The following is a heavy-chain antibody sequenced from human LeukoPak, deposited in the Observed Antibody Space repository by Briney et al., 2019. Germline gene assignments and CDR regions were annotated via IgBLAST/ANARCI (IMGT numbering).Heavy chain of an antibody. V-gene: IGHV1-2*02. Sequence: GASVKVSCKASGYTFTAYYMHWVRQAPGQGLEWMGWINPNSGGTNYAQKFQGRVTMTRDTSISTAYMELSRLRSDDTAVYYCAREPSAYDYGGGWFDPWGQGTLVTVSS. CDR1: GYTFTAYY. CDR3: AREPSAYDYGGGWFDP. CDR2: INPNSGGT. D-gene: IGHD5-12*01. J-gene: IGHJ5*02.